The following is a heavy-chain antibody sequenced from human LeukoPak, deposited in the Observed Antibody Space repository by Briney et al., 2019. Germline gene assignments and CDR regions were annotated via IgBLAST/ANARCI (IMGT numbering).Heavy chain of an antibody. J-gene: IGHJ4*02. Sequence: QPGGSLRLSCAASGFTFSSYAMSWVRQAPGKGLEWVSAISGSGGSTYYADSVKGRFTISSDNSKNTLYLQMNSLRAEDTAVYYGVRGDWLYYYWGQGTLVTVSS. V-gene: IGHV3-23*01. CDR2: ISGSGGST. CDR3: VRGDWLYYY. D-gene: IGHD3-9*01. CDR1: GFTFSSYA.